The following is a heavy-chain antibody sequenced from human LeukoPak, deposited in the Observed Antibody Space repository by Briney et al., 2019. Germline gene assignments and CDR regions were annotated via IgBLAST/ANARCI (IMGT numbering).Heavy chain of an antibody. D-gene: IGHD3-10*01. CDR2: IKSKSDGGTT. CDR3: TTDSSLQWFGELRYYYYYGMDV. J-gene: IGHJ6*04. Sequence: GSLLLSCAASGFTFSNAWMSWGRRAPGKGREWVGRIKSKSDGGTTDYAAPVKGRFTISRDDSKNTLYLQMNSLKTEDTAVYYCTTDSSLQWFGELRYYYYYGMDVWGKGTTVTVSS. CDR1: GFTFSNAW. V-gene: IGHV3-15*01.